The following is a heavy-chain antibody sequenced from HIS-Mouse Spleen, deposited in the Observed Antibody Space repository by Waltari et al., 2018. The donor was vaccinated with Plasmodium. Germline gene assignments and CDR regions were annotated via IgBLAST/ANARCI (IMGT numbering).Heavy chain of an antibody. D-gene: IGHD3-3*01. CDR2: ISYDGSNK. J-gene: IGHJ6*02. CDR1: GFPFSSST. Sequence: QVQLVESGGGVVQPGRSLRLSCAASGFPFSSSTMHWVRQAPGKGLEWVAVISYDGSNKYYADSVKGRFTISRDNSKNTLYLQMNSLRAEDTAVYYCARLYYDFWSGYYPYGMDVWGQGTTVTVSS. CDR3: ARLYYDFWSGYYPYGMDV. V-gene: IGHV3-30*04.